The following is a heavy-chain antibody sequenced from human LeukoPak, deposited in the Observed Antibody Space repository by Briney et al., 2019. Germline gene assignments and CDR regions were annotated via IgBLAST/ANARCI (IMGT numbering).Heavy chain of an antibody. V-gene: IGHV3-9*01. J-gene: IGHJ6*03. CDR3: AKEGQQLVRDYYYYYMDV. CDR1: GFTFDDYA. D-gene: IGHD6-13*01. Sequence: GGSLRLSCAASGFTFDDYAMHWARQAPGKGLEWVSGISWNSGSIGYADSVKGRFTISRDNAKNSLYLQMNSLRAEDTALYYCAKEGQQLVRDYYYYYMDVWGKGTTVTVSS. CDR2: ISWNSGSI.